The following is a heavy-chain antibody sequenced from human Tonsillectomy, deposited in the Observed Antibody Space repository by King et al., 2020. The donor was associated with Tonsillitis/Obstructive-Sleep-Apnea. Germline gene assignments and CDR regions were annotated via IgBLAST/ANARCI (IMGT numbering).Heavy chain of an antibody. J-gene: IGHJ4*02. D-gene: IGHD6-13*01. CDR2: IDPSDSYT. V-gene: IGHV5-10-1*01. CDR3: ARAPLYLGYSSSWDDY. Sequence: QLVQSGAEVKKPGESLRLSCKGSGYSFTSYWISWVRQMPGKGLEWMGRIDPSDSYTNYSPSFQGHVTISADKSISTAYLQWSSLKASDTAMYYCARAPLYLGYSSSWDDYWGQGTLVTVSS. CDR1: GYSFTSYW.